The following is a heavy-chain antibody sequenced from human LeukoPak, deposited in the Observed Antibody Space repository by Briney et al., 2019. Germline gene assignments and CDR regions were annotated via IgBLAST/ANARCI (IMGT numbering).Heavy chain of an antibody. CDR3: KEVDY. V-gene: IGHV3-30*04. CDR2: ISYDGSDK. Sequence: GGSLRLSCAASGFTFSNYAMHWVCQAPGKGLEWVAAISYDGSDKYYADSVKGRFTISRDNSKNTLYLQMNSLRVEDTAVYYCKEVDYWGQGTLVTVSS. J-gene: IGHJ4*02. CDR1: GFTFSNYA.